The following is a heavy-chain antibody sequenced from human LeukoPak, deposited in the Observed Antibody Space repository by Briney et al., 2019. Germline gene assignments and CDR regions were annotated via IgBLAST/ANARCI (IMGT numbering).Heavy chain of an antibody. J-gene: IGHJ4*02. V-gene: IGHV3-48*04. Sequence: GGSLRLSCAASGFTVSSTCMSWVRQAPGKGLEWVSYISSSGTTIYYAESVKGRLTISRDNAKNSLHLQMNSLRAEDTANYYCARGPPGRWEGFDYWGQGTLVTVSA. CDR2: ISSSGTTI. D-gene: IGHD1-26*01. CDR3: ARGPPGRWEGFDY. CDR1: GFTVSSTC.